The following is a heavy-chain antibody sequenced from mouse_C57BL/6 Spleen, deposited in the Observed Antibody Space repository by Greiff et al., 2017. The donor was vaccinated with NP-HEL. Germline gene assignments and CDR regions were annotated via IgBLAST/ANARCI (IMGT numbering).Heavy chain of an antibody. CDR3: ARFPITTVVAPDY. CDR2: IYPGSGST. Sequence: VQLQQSGAELVKPGASVKMSCKASGYTFTSYWITWVKQRPGQGLEWIGDIYPGSGSTNYNEKFKSKATLTVDTSSSTAYMQLSSLTSEDSAVYYCARFPITTVVAPDYWGQGTTLTVSS. J-gene: IGHJ2*01. D-gene: IGHD1-1*01. CDR1: GYTFTSYW. V-gene: IGHV1-55*01.